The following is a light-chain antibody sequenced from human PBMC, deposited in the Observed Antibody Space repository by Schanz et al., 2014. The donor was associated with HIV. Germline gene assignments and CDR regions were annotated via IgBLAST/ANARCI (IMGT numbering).Light chain of an antibody. V-gene: IGKV3-20*01. Sequence: EIVLTQSPGTLSLSPGERATLSCRASQSVSSYLAWYQQKPGQAPRLLIFAASSGAPGIPDRFSGSGSGTDFTLTISRLEPEDFAVYYCQQYGTSPRTFGQGTKV. CDR2: AAS. CDR1: QSVSSY. CDR3: QQYGTSPRT. J-gene: IGKJ1*01.